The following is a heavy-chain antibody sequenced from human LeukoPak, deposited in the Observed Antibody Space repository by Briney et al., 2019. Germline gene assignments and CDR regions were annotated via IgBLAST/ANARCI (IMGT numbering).Heavy chain of an antibody. CDR1: GGSISSYY. V-gene: IGHV4-4*07. Sequence: SETLSLTCTVSGGSISSYYWSWIRQPAGKGLEWIGRIYTSGSTNYSPSLKSRVTMSVDTSKNQFSLKLSSVTAADTAVYYCARDQNPGVYFDYWGQGTLVTVSS. J-gene: IGHJ4*02. CDR3: ARDQNPGVYFDY. CDR2: IYTSGST. D-gene: IGHD1-14*01.